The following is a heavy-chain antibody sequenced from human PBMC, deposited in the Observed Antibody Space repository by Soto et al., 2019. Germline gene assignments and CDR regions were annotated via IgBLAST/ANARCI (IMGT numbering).Heavy chain of an antibody. CDR1: GGSISSSSYY. V-gene: IGHV4-39*01. Sequence: PSETLSLTCTVSGGSISSSSYYWGWIRQPPGKGLEWIGCIYYSGSTYYNPSLKSRVTISVDTSKNQFSLKLSSVTAADTAVYYCARLGADAGAFDIWGQGTMVTVSS. CDR3: ARLGADAGAFDI. J-gene: IGHJ3*02. CDR2: IYYSGST. D-gene: IGHD2-2*01.